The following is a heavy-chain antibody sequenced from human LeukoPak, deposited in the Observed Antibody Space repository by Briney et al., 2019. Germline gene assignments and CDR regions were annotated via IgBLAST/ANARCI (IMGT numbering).Heavy chain of an antibody. CDR2: IYYSGST. CDR3: ASLDYGDYIRFDY. V-gene: IGHV4-59*01. J-gene: IGHJ4*02. Sequence: ETLSLTCTVSGGSISSYYWSWIRQPPGKGLEWIGYIYYSGSTNYNPSLKSRVTISVDTSKNQFSLKLSSVTAADTAVYYCASLDYGDYIRFDYWGQGTLVTVSS. CDR1: GGSISSYY. D-gene: IGHD4-17*01.